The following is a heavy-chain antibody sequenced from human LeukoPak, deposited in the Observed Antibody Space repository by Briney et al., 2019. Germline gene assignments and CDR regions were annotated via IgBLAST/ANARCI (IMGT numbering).Heavy chain of an antibody. Sequence: GGSLRLSCAASGFTFSSYAMSWVRQAPGKGLKYVSAISSNGDNTYYADSVKGRFTISRDNSKNTLYLQMSSLRADDTAVYYCVRGTGYWGQGTLVTVSS. V-gene: IGHV3-64D*06. CDR1: GFTFSSYA. CDR2: ISSNGDNT. CDR3: VRGTGY. J-gene: IGHJ4*02.